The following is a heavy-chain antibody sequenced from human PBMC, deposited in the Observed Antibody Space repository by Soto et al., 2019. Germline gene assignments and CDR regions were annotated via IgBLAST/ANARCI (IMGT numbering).Heavy chain of an antibody. J-gene: IGHJ6*02. CDR2: VHYSGSV. D-gene: IGHD2-21*02. V-gene: IGHV4-30-4*01. CDR1: GGSIRFDHYH. CDR3: AREDDGGDRDYYGLDV. Sequence: PSETLSLTCTVCGGSIRFDHYHWTRIRQPPGKGLEWIGYVHYSGSVLYNPSLQSRVSISVDTSKNQFSLKLSSVTAADTAVYFCAREDDGGDRDYYGLDVWGQGTTVTVSS.